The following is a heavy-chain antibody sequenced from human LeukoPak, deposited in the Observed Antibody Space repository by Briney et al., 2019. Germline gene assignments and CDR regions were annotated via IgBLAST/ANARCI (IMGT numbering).Heavy chain of an antibody. J-gene: IGHJ3*02. CDR3: ARDGWDLDAFDI. CDR2: IYYSGST. CDR1: GGSISSYY. Sequence: SETLSLTCTVSGGSISSYYWSWIRQPPGKGLEWIGYIYYSGSTNYNPSLKSRVTISVDTSKNQFSLKLSSVTAADTAVYYCARDGWDLDAFDIWGQGTMVTVSS. V-gene: IGHV4-59*01. D-gene: IGHD6-19*01.